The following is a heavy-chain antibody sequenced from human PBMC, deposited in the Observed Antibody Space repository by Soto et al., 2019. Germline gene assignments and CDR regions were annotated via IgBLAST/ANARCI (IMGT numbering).Heavy chain of an antibody. Sequence: EVQLVESGGGLVQPGGSLRLSCAASGFTFSTYWMHWVRQAPGKGPVWVSRIETDASRTTYADSVKGRFTISRDNAKNMMYRQMNSLRVEDTAVYYCVRDRPHNWFDPWGQGTLVTVSS. V-gene: IGHV3-74*01. CDR1: GFTFSTYW. CDR2: IETDASRT. CDR3: VRDRPHNWFDP. D-gene: IGHD6-6*01. J-gene: IGHJ5*02.